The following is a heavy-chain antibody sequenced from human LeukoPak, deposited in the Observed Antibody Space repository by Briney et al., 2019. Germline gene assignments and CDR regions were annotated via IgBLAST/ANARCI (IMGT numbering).Heavy chain of an antibody. J-gene: IGHJ3*02. Sequence: PSETLSLTYAVSGDSFSSQYWTWIRQSPGTGLEWIGYISHIGRTNYNPSLKSRVTISIDTSKNQFSLKLRSVTAADTAVYYCARNLVTVTKGFDIWGQGTMVSVSS. D-gene: IGHD4-17*01. CDR2: ISHIGRT. CDR3: ARNLVTVTKGFDI. CDR1: GDSFSSQY. V-gene: IGHV4-59*11.